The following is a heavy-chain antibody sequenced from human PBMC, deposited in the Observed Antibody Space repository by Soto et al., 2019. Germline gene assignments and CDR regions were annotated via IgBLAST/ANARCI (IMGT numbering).Heavy chain of an antibody. CDR1: GFTFTSSA. CDR2: IVVGSGNT. CDR3: AADPFCSGGSCYYFDY. Sequence: SVKVSCKASGFTFTSSAVQWVRQARGQRLEWIGWIVVGSGNTNYAQKFQERVTITRDMSTSTAYMELSSLRSEDTAVYYCAADPFCSGGSCYYFDYWGQGTLVTVSS. J-gene: IGHJ4*02. V-gene: IGHV1-58*01. D-gene: IGHD2-15*01.